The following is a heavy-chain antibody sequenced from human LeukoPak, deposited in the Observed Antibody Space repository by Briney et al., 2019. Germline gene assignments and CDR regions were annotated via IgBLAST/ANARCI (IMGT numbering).Heavy chain of an antibody. CDR1: GGTFSSYA. J-gene: IGHJ4*02. CDR2: IIPIFGTA. CDR3: ATKGKTIYYDNTDYDWGFDY. D-gene: IGHD3-22*01. V-gene: IGHV1-69*06. Sequence: ASVKVSCKASGGTFSSYAISWVRQAPGQGLEWMGGIIPIFGTANYAQKFQGRVTITADKSTSTAYMELSSLRSEDTAVYYCATKGKTIYYDNTDYDWGFDYWGQGTLVTVSS.